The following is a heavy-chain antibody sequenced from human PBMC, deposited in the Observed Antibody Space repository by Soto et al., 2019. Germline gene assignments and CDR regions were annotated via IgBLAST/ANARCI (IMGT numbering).Heavy chain of an antibody. J-gene: IGHJ5*02. D-gene: IGHD2-15*01. CDR1: GYTFTNYG. V-gene: IGHV1-18*01. CDR3: ARSCSGGHCYYPGPFFWHYP. Sequence: QVQLVQSGAEVKKPGASVKVSCKASGYTFTNYGVTWVRQAPGQGLEWMGWISAYNGNTNYAEKLQGRVTMTTDKYASTVYMELRSLRSDDTAVYYCARSCSGGHCYYPGPFFWHYPWGQGTLVTVSS. CDR2: ISAYNGNT.